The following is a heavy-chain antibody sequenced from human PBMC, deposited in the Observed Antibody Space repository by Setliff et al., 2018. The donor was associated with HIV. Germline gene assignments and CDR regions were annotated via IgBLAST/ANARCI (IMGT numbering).Heavy chain of an antibody. Sequence: ASVKVSYKASGYSFTAYGISWVRQASGQGFEWMGWINIDSGHTNFAQKFQDRVTVTTDTSTNTTYMELRRLRSDDAATYYWASVPSGAAGLVRAGFFFWGQGTLVTVSS. D-gene: IGHD6-25*01. J-gene: IGHJ4*01. V-gene: IGHV1-18*01. CDR2: INIDSGHT. CDR3: ASVPSGAAGLVRAGFFF. CDR1: GYSFTAYG.